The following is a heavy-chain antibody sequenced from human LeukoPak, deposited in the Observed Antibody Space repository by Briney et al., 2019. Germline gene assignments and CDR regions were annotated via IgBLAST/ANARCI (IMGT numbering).Heavy chain of an antibody. Sequence: RASETLSLTCTVSGGSVSSGSYYWSWIRQPPGKGLEWIGYIYYSGSTNYNPSLKSRVTISVDTSKNQFSLKLSSVTAADTAVSYCARVASGYDVFDIWGQGTMVTVSS. V-gene: IGHV4-61*01. CDR2: IYYSGST. CDR3: ARVASGYDVFDI. CDR1: GGSVSSGSYY. J-gene: IGHJ3*02. D-gene: IGHD3-3*01.